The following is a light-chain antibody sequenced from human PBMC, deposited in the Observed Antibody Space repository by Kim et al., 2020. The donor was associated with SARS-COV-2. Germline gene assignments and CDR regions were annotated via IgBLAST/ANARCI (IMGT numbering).Light chain of an antibody. CDR2: DTN. CDR1: TGAVTSGHY. V-gene: IGLV7-46*01. Sequence: GGTVTLSCGSSTGAVTSGHYPFWFQQKPGQAPMTLIYDTNNKHSWTPDRFSGSLLGGKAALTLSGAQPEDEAEYYCLVSYSGARPVFGGGTQLTVL. CDR3: LVSYSGARPV. J-gene: IGLJ2*01.